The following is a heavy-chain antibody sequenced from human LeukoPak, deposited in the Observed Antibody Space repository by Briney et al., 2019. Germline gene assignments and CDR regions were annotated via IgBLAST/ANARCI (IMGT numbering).Heavy chain of an antibody. CDR2: IDWDDDK. D-gene: IGHD2-15*01. CDR1: GFSLSTSGMR. CDR3: ARSYCSGGSCYWPYYFDY. V-gene: IGHV2-70*04. Sequence: KESGPALVKHTQTLTLTCTFSGFSLSTSGMRVGWIRQPPGKALEWLARIDWDDDKFYSTSLKTRLTISKDTSKNQVVLTMTNMDPVGTATYYCARSYCSGGSCYWPYYFDYWGQGTLVTVSS. J-gene: IGHJ4*02.